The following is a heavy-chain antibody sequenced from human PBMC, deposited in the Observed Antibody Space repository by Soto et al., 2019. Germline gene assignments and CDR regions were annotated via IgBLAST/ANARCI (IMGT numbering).Heavy chain of an antibody. CDR1: GGTFSSYA. CDR3: ARGADILTGPLREHLAFDI. CDR2: IIPIFGTA. D-gene: IGHD3-9*01. J-gene: IGHJ3*02. Sequence: QVQLVQSGAEVKKPGSSVKVSCKASGGTFSSYAISWVRQAPGQGLEWMGGIIPIFGTANYAQKFQGRVTITADESTSTAYMELSSLRSEDTAVYYCARGADILTGPLREHLAFDIWGQGTMVTVSS. V-gene: IGHV1-69*12.